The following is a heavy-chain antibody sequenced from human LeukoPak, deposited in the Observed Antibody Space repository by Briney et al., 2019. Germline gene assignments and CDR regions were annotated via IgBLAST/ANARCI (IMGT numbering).Heavy chain of an antibody. J-gene: IGHJ4*02. CDR2: IKQDGSEK. CDR1: GFTFSSYW. CDR3: ASLQWLVGGGNDY. D-gene: IGHD6-19*01. V-gene: IGHV3-7*03. Sequence: GGSLRLSCAASGFTFSSYWMSWVRQAPGKGLEWVANIKQDGSEKYYVDSVKGRFTISRDNAKNSLYLQMNSLRAEDTAVYYCASLQWLVGGGNDYWGQGTPVTVSS.